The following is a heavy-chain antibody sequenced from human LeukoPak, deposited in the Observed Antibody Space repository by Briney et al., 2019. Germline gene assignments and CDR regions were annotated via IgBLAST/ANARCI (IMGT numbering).Heavy chain of an antibody. D-gene: IGHD3-3*01. J-gene: IGHJ4*02. CDR3: ARLSTFYDFWSPLDY. V-gene: IGHV4-59*02. CDR1: GASVSSHY. CDR2: VSYSGGT. Sequence: PSVTLSLTCTVSGASVSSHYWSWIRQPPGKGLEWIGYVSYSGGTYYNPSLKSRVTISLDTSKDQFSLRLNSVTAADTAVYYCARLSTFYDFWSPLDYWGQGTLVTVSS.